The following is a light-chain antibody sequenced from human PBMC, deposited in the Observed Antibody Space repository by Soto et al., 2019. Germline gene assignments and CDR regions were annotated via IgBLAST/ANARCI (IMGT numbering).Light chain of an antibody. CDR2: KAS. Sequence: DIQMTQSPSTLSASVGDRVTITCRASQSISSWLAWYQKKPGKAPKLLIYKASSLESGVPSRFSGIGSGKEFALTPSSLQPDDFATYYCQQYNSYSPVTFGPGTKVDIK. J-gene: IGKJ3*01. CDR3: QQYNSYSPVT. CDR1: QSISSW. V-gene: IGKV1-5*03.